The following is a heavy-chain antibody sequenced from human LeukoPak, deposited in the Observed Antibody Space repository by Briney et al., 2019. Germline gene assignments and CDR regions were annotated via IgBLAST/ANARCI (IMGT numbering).Heavy chain of an antibody. D-gene: IGHD5-18*01. CDR3: ARRRGYSYGYLGGIAFDI. CDR1: GYSFTSYW. CDR2: IYPGDSDT. J-gene: IGHJ3*02. Sequence: PGESLKISCKGSGYSFTSYWIGWVRQMPGKGLEWMGIIYPGDSDTRYSPSFQGQVTISADRSISTAYLQWSSLKASDTAIYYCARRRGYSYGYLGGIAFDIWGQGTMVTVSS. V-gene: IGHV5-51*01.